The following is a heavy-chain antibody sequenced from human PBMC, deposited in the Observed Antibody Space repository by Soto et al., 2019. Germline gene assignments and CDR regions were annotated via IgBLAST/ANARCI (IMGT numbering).Heavy chain of an antibody. D-gene: IGHD6-13*01. Sequence: GGSLRLSCAASGFTFSSYWMSWVRQAPGKGLEWVANIKQDGSEKYYVDSVKGRFTISRDNAKNSLYLQMNSLRAEDTAVYYCAREGYLGHTRAAAGTDYYYYYGMDVWGQGTTVTVSS. J-gene: IGHJ6*02. CDR3: AREGYLGHTRAAAGTDYYYYYGMDV. CDR2: IKQDGSEK. CDR1: GFTFSSYW. V-gene: IGHV3-7*01.